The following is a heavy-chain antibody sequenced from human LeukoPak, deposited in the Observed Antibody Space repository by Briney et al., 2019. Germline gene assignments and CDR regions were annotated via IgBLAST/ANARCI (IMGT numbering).Heavy chain of an antibody. CDR1: GGSISSSSYY. CDR3: ARQEGIAAAGWFDP. V-gene: IGHV4-39*01. D-gene: IGHD6-13*01. CDR2: IYYSGST. Sequence: SETLSLTCTVSGGSISSSSYYWGWIRQPPGKGLEWIGSIYYSGSTYYNPSLKSRVTISVDTSKNQFSLKLSSVTAADTAVYYCARQEGIAAAGWFDPWGQGTLVTVSS. J-gene: IGHJ5*02.